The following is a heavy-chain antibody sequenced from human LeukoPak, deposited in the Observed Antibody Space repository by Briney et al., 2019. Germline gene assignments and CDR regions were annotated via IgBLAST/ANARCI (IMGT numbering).Heavy chain of an antibody. V-gene: IGHV3-66*02. Sequence: GGSLRLSCAASEFTFVRYAMNWVRQAPGKGLEWVSVIYSGGSTYYADSVKGRFTISRDNSKNTLYLQMNSLRAEDTAVYYCARRRYYYDSSGQTDAFDIWGQGTVVTVSS. CDR3: ARRRYYYDSSGQTDAFDI. J-gene: IGHJ3*02. D-gene: IGHD3-22*01. CDR2: IYSGGST. CDR1: EFTFVRYA.